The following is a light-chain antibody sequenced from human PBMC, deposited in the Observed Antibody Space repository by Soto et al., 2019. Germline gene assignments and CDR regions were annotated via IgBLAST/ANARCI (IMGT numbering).Light chain of an antibody. CDR1: SSNIGINT. CDR2: NNN. V-gene: IGLV1-44*01. J-gene: IGLJ1*01. CDR3: AAWDDSLNGYV. Sequence: QSALTQPPSASETPGQRVTISCSGSSSNIGINTVDWFQQLPGTAPKLLIYNNNQRPSGVPDRFSGSKSGTSASLAIIWLQSEDESDYYCAAWDDSLNGYVFGTGTKVTVL.